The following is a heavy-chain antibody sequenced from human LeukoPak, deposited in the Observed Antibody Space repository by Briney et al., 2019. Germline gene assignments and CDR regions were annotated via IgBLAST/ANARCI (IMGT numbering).Heavy chain of an antibody. Sequence: GGSLRLSCAASGFTFSSYAMSWVRQAPGKGLEWVSAASGHGGSTYYADSVKGRFTISRDNSKNTLYVQMNSLRAEDTAVYYCAKDQAAAGTYYFDYWGQGTLVTVSS. D-gene: IGHD6-13*01. CDR1: GFTFSSYA. V-gene: IGHV3-23*01. CDR2: ASGHGGST. CDR3: AKDQAAAGTYYFDY. J-gene: IGHJ4*02.